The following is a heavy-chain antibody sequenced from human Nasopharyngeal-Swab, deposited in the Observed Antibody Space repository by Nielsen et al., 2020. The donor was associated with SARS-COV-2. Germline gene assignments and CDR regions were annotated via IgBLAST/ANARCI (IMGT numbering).Heavy chain of an antibody. CDR3: ARQFYDFWSGYPYYGMDV. V-gene: IGHV4-39*01. CDR1: DGSTSSSSYY. CDR2: IYYSGST. D-gene: IGHD3-3*01. J-gene: IGHJ6*02. Sequence: SEIRSLACTVADGSTSSSSYYWGWIRQPPGKGLEWIGSIYYSGSTYYNPSLKSRVTISVDTSKNQFSLKLSSVTAADTAVYYCARQFYDFWSGYPYYGMDVWGQGTTVTVSS.